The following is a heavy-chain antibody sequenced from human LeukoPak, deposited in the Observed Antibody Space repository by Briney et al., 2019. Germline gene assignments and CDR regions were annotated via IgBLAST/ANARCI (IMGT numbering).Heavy chain of an antibody. CDR1: GYSISSGYY. D-gene: IGHD5-12*01. CDR2: IYHSGST. CDR3: ARDGYSGNDGL. J-gene: IGHJ4*02. V-gene: IGHV4-38-2*02. Sequence: SETLSLTCIVSGYSISSGYYWGWIRQPPGKGLEWIGSIYHSGSTKYNPSLKSRVTTSVDTSKNQFSLKLRSVTAADTAVYYCARDGYSGNDGLWGQGSLVTVSS.